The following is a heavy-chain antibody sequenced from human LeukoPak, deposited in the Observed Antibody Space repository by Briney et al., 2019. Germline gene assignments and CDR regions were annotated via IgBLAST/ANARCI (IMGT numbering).Heavy chain of an antibody. V-gene: IGHV4-59*01. CDR1: DGSCSRYY. CDR2: IYYSGST. D-gene: IGHD4-17*01. CDR3: AREGYGDHYYYMDV. J-gene: IGHJ6*03. Sequence: PSHRLSLTPTVSDGSCSRYYWSLVKPSTGKELFCFGYIYYSGSTNYNPSLKSRVTISVDTSKNQFSLKLSSVTAADTAVYYCAREGYGDHYYYMDVWGKGTTVTVSS.